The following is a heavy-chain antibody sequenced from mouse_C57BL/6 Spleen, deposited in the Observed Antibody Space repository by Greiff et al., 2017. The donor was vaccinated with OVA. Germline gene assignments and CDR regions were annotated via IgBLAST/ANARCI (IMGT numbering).Heavy chain of an antibody. CDR1: GFTFSSYA. J-gene: IGHJ1*03. Sequence: EVKLVESGGGLVKPGGSLKLSCAASGFTFSSYAMSWVRQTPEKRLEWVATIRDGGSYTYYPDNVKGRFTISRDNAKNNRYLQRSHLKSEDTAMYYWARGYGRSHWYFDVWGKGTTVTVSS. CDR3: ARGYGRSHWYFDV. V-gene: IGHV5-4*03. CDR2: IRDGGSYT. D-gene: IGHD1-1*01.